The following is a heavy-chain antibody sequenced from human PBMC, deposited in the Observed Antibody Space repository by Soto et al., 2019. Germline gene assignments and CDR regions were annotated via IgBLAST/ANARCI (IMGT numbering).Heavy chain of an antibody. CDR1: GGSISSGDYY. V-gene: IGHV4-30-4*01. CDR3: ARESTDGARLDP. J-gene: IGHJ5*02. D-gene: IGHD2-2*01. CDR2: IYHSGST. Sequence: PSETLSLTCTVSGGSISSGDYYWSWIRQPPGKGLEWIGYIYHSGSTYYNPSLKSRVTISVDTSKNQFSLKLSSVTAADTAVYYCARESTDGARLDPRGQGTLVSVSS.